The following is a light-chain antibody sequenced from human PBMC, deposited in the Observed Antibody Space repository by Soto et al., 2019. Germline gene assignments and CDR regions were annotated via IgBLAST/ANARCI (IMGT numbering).Light chain of an antibody. V-gene: IGLV2-23*02. CDR2: EVT. CDR3: ASYAGSRTYV. J-gene: IGLJ1*01. CDR1: SDIGNYNL. Sequence: QSVVTQPASVSGPPGQSVTISCSGSDIGNYNLVSWYQHLPGRAPKLLIFEVTMRPSGISDRFSGSKSASTASLTISGLQAEDEGDYYCASYAGSRTYVFGSGTKVTVL.